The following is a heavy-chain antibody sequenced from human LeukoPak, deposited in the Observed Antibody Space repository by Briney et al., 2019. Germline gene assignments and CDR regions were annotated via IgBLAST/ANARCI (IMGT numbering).Heavy chain of an antibody. J-gene: IGHJ3*02. CDR2: ITSSGTYI. CDR1: GFTFNNYN. V-gene: IGHV3-21*04. D-gene: IGHD3-22*01. CDR3: AKGSRVTMIVVDDAFDI. Sequence: GGSLRLSCATSGFTFNNYNMNWVRQAPGRALEWVSSITSSGTYIFYADSVKGRFTISRDNAKNSLYLQMNSLRAEDMALYYCAKGSRVTMIVVDDAFDIWGQGTMVTVSS.